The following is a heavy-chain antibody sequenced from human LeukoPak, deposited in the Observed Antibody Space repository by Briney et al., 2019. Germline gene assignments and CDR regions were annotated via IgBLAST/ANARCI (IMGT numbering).Heavy chain of an antibody. D-gene: IGHD7-27*01. V-gene: IGHV1-2*06. CDR2: INPNSGGT. J-gene: IGHJ4*02. CDR3: ARDLSSTPNWELDY. Sequence: GASVKVSCKASGYTVIDYFIHWVRQAPGQGLEWMGRINPNSGGTEYAQNFQGRVTMTRDTSISASYMELNRLTSNDTAVYYCARDLSSTPNWELDYWGQGTLVTVSS. CDR1: GYTVIDYF.